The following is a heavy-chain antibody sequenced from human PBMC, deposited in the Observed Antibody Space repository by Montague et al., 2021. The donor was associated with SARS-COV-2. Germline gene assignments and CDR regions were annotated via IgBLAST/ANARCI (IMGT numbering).Heavy chain of an antibody. V-gene: IGHV3-30*04. CDR1: GFTFSSYA. J-gene: IGHJ6*03. CDR2: ISHDGSNK. Sequence: SLRLSCAASGFTFSSYAMHWVRQAPGKGLEWVAVISHDGSNKYYSDSVKGRFTISRDNSKNTLYLQMNSLRAEDTAVYYCARDGIYYDFWSGYSPRDFGSESSSYYCYYMDVWGKGTTVTVSS. D-gene: IGHD3-3*01. CDR3: ARDGIYYDFWSGYSPRDFGSESSSYYCYYMDV.